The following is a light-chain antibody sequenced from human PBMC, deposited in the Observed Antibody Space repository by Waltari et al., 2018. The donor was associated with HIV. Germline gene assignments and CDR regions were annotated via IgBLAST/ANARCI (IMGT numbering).Light chain of an antibody. J-gene: IGLJ3*02. CDR1: SSNIGNNY. CDR3: GTWDSSLSAWV. Sequence: QSVLTQPPSVSAAPGQKVTISCSGSSSNIGNNYVSWYQQLPGTAPQLLIYDNNQRPAGTPDRVSGARPVTSATLGITGLQTGDEADYYCGTWDSSLSAWVFGGGTKLTVL. CDR2: DNN. V-gene: IGLV1-51*01.